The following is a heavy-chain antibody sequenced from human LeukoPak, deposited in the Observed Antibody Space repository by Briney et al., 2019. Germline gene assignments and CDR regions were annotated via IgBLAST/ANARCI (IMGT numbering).Heavy chain of an antibody. CDR2: ISGDGGST. D-gene: IGHD3-10*01. V-gene: IGHV3-43*02. Sequence: GGSLRLSCAASGFTFDDYAMQWVRQAPGKGLEWVSLISGDGGSTYYADSVKGRFTISRDNSKNSLYLQMNSLRTEDTALYYCASSGITPGWGQGTLVTVSS. J-gene: IGHJ4*02. CDR3: ASSGITPG. CDR1: GFTFDDYA.